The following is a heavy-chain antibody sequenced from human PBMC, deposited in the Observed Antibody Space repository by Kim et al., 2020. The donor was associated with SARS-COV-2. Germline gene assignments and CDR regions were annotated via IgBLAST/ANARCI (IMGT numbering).Heavy chain of an antibody. CDR3: ARAYCGGDCWWFDP. CDR2: INTNTGNP. J-gene: IGHJ5*02. V-gene: IGHV7-4-1*02. D-gene: IGHD2-21*02. CDR1: GYTFTSYA. Sequence: ASVKVSCKASGYTFTSYAMNWVRQAPGQGLGWMGWINTNTGNPTYAQGFTGRFVFSLDTSVSTAYLQISSLKAEDTAVYYCARAYCGGDCWWFDPWGQGTLVTVSS.